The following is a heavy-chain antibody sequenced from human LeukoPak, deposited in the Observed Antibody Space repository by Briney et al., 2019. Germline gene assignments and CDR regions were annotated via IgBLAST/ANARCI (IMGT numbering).Heavy chain of an antibody. CDR2: IIPIFGTA. D-gene: IGHD3-10*01. V-gene: IGHV1-69*13. CDR1: GGTFSSYA. CDR3: ARAVKYGSGSYYFDY. J-gene: IGHJ4*02. Sequence: ASEKVSCKASGGTFSSYAISWVRQAPGQGLEWMGGIIPIFGTANYAQKFQGRVTITADESTSTAYMELSSLRSEDTAVYYCARAVKYGSGSYYFDYWGQGTLVTVSS.